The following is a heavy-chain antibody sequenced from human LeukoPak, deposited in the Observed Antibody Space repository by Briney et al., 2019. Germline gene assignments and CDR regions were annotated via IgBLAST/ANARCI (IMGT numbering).Heavy chain of an antibody. CDR1: GGPISSSNW. J-gene: IGHJ3*02. V-gene: IGHV4-4*02. CDR2: IYHSGST. Sequence: SETLSLTCAVSGGPISSSNWWSWVRQPPGKGLEWIGEIYHSGSTNYNPSLKSRVTISVDKSKNQFSLKLSSVTAADTAVYYCATKKGYCSSTSCYDAFDIWGQGTMVTVSS. CDR3: ATKKGYCSSTSCYDAFDI. D-gene: IGHD2-2*01.